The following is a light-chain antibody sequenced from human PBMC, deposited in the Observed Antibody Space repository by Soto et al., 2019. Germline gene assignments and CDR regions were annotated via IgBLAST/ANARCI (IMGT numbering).Light chain of an antibody. Sequence: SYELTQPSSVSVSPGQTARITCSGDVLAKKYARWFQQKPGQAPVLVIYKDSERPSGIPERFSGSSSGTTVTLTISGAQVEDEADYYCYSAADKPVVFGGGTNLIVL. J-gene: IGLJ2*01. CDR1: VLAKKY. CDR2: KDS. CDR3: YSAADKPVV. V-gene: IGLV3-27*01.